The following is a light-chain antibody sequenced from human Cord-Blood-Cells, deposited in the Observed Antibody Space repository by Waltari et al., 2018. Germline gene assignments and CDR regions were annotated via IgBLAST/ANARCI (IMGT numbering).Light chain of an antibody. CDR3: SSYTSSSTFGV. CDR2: DVS. CDR1: SSDVGGYNN. V-gene: IGLV2-14*01. Sequence: QSALTQPASVSASPGQSISISCPGTSSDVGGYNNVSWYQQHPGKVPKLMIYDVSKRPSGVSNRFSGSKSGNTASLTISGLQAEDEADYYCSSYTSSSTFGVFGGGTKLTVL. J-gene: IGLJ3*02.